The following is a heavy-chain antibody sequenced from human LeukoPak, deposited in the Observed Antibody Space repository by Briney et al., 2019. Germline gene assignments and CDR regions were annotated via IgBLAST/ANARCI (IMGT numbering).Heavy chain of an antibody. V-gene: IGHV3-33*01. CDR1: GFTFGGYG. CDR2: IAYDGSRA. CDR3: TRYNNDHFDY. J-gene: IGHJ4*02. D-gene: IGHD1-14*01. Sequence: PGGSLRLSCAGSGFTFGGYGMHWFRQTPGKGVEGVAVIAYDGSRAFYADSVKGRFTISRDNSNNTMSVQMDDLRAEDTAVYYCTRYNNDHFDYWGQGTLVTVSS.